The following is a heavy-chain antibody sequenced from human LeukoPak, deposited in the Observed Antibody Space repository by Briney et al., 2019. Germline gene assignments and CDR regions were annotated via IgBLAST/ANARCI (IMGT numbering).Heavy chain of an antibody. J-gene: IGHJ3*02. Sequence: SETLSLTCTVSGGSISSGDYYWSWIRQPPGKGLEWIGYIYYSGSTYYNPSLKSRVTISVDTSKNQFSLKLSSVTAADTAVYYCASLYDSSGYYRNDAFDIWGQGTVVTVSS. CDR1: GGSISSGDYY. CDR2: IYYSGST. V-gene: IGHV4-30-4*01. CDR3: ASLYDSSGYYRNDAFDI. D-gene: IGHD3-22*01.